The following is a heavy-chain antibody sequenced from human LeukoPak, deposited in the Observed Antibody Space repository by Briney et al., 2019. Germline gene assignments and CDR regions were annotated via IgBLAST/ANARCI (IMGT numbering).Heavy chain of an antibody. Sequence: GGSLRLSCAASEFIFSNYDMNWVRQAPGKGLEWLSYISSSGSTIYYADSVKGRFTISRDNAKNSRYLQMNSLRAEDTAVYYCVRARGAFCGGDCYSESYYFDYWGQGTLVTVSS. CDR1: EFIFSNYD. V-gene: IGHV3-48*03. J-gene: IGHJ4*02. CDR2: ISSSGSTI. D-gene: IGHD2-21*02. CDR3: VRARGAFCGGDCYSESYYFDY.